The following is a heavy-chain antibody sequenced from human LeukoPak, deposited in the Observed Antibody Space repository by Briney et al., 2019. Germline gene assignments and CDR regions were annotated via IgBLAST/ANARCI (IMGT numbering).Heavy chain of an antibody. CDR3: AKDVSAPADY. Sequence: GGSLRLSCAASGFTFRSYWMHWVRQVPGKGLMWVSHINTDGSTTTYADSVKGRFTISRDNSKNTLYVQMNSLRAEDTAVYYCAKDVSAPADYWGQGTLVTVSS. CDR1: GFTFRSYW. D-gene: IGHD5/OR15-5a*01. J-gene: IGHJ4*02. V-gene: IGHV3-74*01. CDR2: INTDGSTT.